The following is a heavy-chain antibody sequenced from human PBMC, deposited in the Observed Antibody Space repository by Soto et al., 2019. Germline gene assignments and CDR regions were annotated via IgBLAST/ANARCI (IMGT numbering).Heavy chain of an antibody. CDR3: ARDYYYGSGSYYTRANWFDP. CDR1: GYTFTSYA. J-gene: IGHJ5*02. D-gene: IGHD3-10*01. Sequence: AASVKVSCKASGYTFTSYAMHWVRQAPGQRLEWMGWINAGNGNTKYSQKFQGRVTITRDTSASTAYMELSSLRSEDTAVYYCARDYYYGSGSYYTRANWFDPWGQGTLVTVSS. CDR2: INAGNGNT. V-gene: IGHV1-3*01.